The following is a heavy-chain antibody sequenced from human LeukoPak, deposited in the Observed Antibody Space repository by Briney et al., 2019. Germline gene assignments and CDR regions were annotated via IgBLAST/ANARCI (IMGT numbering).Heavy chain of an antibody. Sequence: GGSLRLSCAASGFTFSSYEMNWVRQAPGKGLEWVSYISSSGSTIYYADSVKGRFTISRDNSKNTLYLQMNSLRAEDTAVYYCAKEARGYSYGYDYYYYMDVWGKGTTVTISS. CDR1: GFTFSSYE. V-gene: IGHV3-48*03. CDR2: ISSSGSTI. J-gene: IGHJ6*03. D-gene: IGHD5-18*01. CDR3: AKEARGYSYGYDYYYYMDV.